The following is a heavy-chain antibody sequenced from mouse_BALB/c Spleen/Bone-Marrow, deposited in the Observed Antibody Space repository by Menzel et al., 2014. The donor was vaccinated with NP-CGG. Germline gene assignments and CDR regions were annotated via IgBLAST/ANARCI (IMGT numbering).Heavy chain of an antibody. CDR1: GFNIKDTY. CDR3: AFIYYGYAMDY. CDR2: IDPANGNT. V-gene: IGHV14-3*02. Sequence: EVKLEESGAELVKPGASVKLSCTASGFNIKDTYMHWVKQRPEQGLEWIGRIDPANGNTKYDPKFQGKATITADTSSNTPYLQLSSLTSEDTAVYYCAFIYYGYAMDYWGQGTSVTVSS. D-gene: IGHD2-1*01. J-gene: IGHJ4*01.